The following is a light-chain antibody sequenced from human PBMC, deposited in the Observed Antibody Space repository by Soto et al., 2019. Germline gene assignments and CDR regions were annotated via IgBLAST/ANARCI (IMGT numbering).Light chain of an antibody. CDR2: DAS. V-gene: IGKV3-15*01. J-gene: IGKJ2*01. Sequence: EIVLTHSPATLSVSPGERATLSCRASQSVGSNLAWYQQRPGQPPRLLIYDASTRATEIPARFSRGGSGTEFTLTISSLQSEDFAVYYCQQYNNWTYTFGQGTKLQIK. CDR3: QQYNNWTYT. CDR1: QSVGSN.